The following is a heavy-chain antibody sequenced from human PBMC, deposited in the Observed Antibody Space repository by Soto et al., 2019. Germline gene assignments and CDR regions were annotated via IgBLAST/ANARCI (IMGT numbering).Heavy chain of an antibody. J-gene: IGHJ2*01. CDR3: AGARDDYNGWYFDL. V-gene: IGHV4-59*01. CDR2: IYYSGSP. CDR1: GGSISSYY. D-gene: IGHD4-4*01. Sequence: KSSETLSLTCTVSGGSISSYYWSWIRQPPGKGLEWIGYIYYSGSPNYSPSLESRVTISEDTSKNQFSLKLSSVTAADTAIYYCAGARDDYNGWYFDLWGRGTLVTVSS.